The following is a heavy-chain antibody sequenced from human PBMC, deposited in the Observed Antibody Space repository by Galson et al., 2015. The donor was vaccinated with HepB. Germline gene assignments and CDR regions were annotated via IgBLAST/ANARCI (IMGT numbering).Heavy chain of an antibody. CDR2: IYSGGST. D-gene: IGHD3-22*01. CDR1: GFTVSSNY. J-gene: IGHJ6*03. CDR3: ARLEGDSSDPYYWYYYMDV. V-gene: IGHV3-53*01. Sequence: SLRLSCAASGFTVSSNYMSWVRQAPGKGLEWVSVIYSGGSTYYADSVKGRFTISRDNSKNTLYLQMNSLRAEDTAVYYCARLEGDSSDPYYWYYYMDVWGKGTTVTVSS.